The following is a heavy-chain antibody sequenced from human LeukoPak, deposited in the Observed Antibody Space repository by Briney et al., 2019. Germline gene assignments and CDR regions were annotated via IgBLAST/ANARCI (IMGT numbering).Heavy chain of an antibody. Sequence: GGSLRLSCAASGFTFSSYWMHWVRQAPGKGLVWVSRINGDGSSTNYADSVKGRFSISRDNAKNTLYLQMNSLRAEDTAGYCCARASNWNYDYWGQGTLVTVSS. CDR3: ARASNWNYDY. V-gene: IGHV3-74*01. D-gene: IGHD2-8*01. CDR2: INGDGSST. CDR1: GFTFSSYW. J-gene: IGHJ4*02.